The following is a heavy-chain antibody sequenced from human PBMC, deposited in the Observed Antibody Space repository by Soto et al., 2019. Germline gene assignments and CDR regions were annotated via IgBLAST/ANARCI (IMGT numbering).Heavy chain of an antibody. J-gene: IGHJ4*02. V-gene: IGHV3-33*01. CDR2: IWYDGSNK. CDR3: ARDLRQYCYVY. Sequence: PGGALRLSCAASGFTFSSYGMHWVRQAPGNGLEWLAVIWYDGSNKYYADSVKGRFTISRAKSKSTLYLQMNSLRAEDTAVYYCARDLRQYCYVYWGQGTLVTVS. CDR1: GFTFSSYG.